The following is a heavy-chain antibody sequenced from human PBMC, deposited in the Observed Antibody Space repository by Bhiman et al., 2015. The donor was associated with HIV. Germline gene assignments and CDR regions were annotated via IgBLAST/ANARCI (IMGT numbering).Heavy chain of an antibody. D-gene: IGHD3-22*01. CDR1: GFSFSNAW. J-gene: IGHJ3*02. Sequence: EVQLVESGGGLVKPRGSLRLSCAASGFSFSNAWFSWVRQAPGKGLEWVGRIKSKTDGGTTDYAAPVKGRFTISRDDSKNTLYLQMNSLRAEDTAVYYCAKDLDESVSMIVVLIEKGGPWNAFDIWGQGTMVTVSA. V-gene: IGHV3-15*01. CDR3: AKDLDESVSMIVVLIEKGGPWNAFDI. CDR2: IKSKTDGGTT.